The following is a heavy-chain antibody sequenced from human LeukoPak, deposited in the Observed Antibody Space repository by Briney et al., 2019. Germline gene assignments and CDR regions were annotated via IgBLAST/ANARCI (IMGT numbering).Heavy chain of an antibody. J-gene: IGHJ4*02. Sequence: GGSLRLSCAASGFTFSSYEMNWVRQAPGKGLEWVSYISSSGSTIYYADSVKGRFTISRDNAKNSLYLQMNSLRAEDTAVYYCARDYERYCSGGSCPLFDYWGQGTLVTVSS. CDR1: GFTFSSYE. CDR2: ISSSGSTI. V-gene: IGHV3-48*03. CDR3: ARDYERYCSGGSCPLFDY. D-gene: IGHD2-15*01.